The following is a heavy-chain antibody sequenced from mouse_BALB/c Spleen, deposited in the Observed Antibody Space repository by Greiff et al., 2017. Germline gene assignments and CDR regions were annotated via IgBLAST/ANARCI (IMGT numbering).Heavy chain of an antibody. CDR3: ARTYDYDDY. D-gene: IGHD2-4*01. Sequence: EVKLEESGGGLVQPGGSMKFSCAASGFTFSNYWMNWVRQSPEKGLEWVAEIRLKSNNYATHYTVSVKGRFTISRDDSKSSVYLQMNNLRAEDTGIYYCARTYDYDDYWGQGTTLTVSS. V-gene: IGHV6-6*02. J-gene: IGHJ2*01. CDR1: GFTFSNYW. CDR2: IRLKSNNYAT.